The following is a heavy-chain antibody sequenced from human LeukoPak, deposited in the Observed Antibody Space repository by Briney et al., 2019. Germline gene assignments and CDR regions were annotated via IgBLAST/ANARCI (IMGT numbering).Heavy chain of an antibody. CDR1: GFSFSSYA. D-gene: IGHD3-9*01. CDR3: AKVDFDYGDS. V-gene: IGHV3-48*03. J-gene: IGHJ4*02. CDR2: INSRVSTT. Sequence: GGSLRLSCAASGFSFSSYAMNWVRQAPGKGLEWVSYINSRVSTTYYADSVKGRFTISRDNAKSSLYLQMNSLRVEDTAVYYCAKVDFDYGDSWGQGTLVTVSS.